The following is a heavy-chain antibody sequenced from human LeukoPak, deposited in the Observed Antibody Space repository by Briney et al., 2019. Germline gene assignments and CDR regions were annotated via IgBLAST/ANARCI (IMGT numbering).Heavy chain of an antibody. CDR3: KRDRDAFDI. V-gene: IGHV3-30*03. Sequence: GGSLRLSCAAPGFTFSSYGMHWVRQAPGKGLEWVAVISYDGSNKYYADSVKGRFTISRDNSKNTLYLQMNSLRAEDTAVYYCKRDRDAFDIWGQGTMVTVSS. D-gene: IGHD2-21*01. CDR1: GFTFSSYG. CDR2: ISYDGSNK. J-gene: IGHJ3*02.